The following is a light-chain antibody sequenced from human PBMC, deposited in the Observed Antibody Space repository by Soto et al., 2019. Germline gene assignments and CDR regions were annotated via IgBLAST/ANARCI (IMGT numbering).Light chain of an antibody. CDR3: QQYGSSPTWT. CDR2: AAS. J-gene: IGKJ1*01. CDR1: QSVSNNY. V-gene: IGKV3-20*01. Sequence: EIVLTQSPGTLSLSPGERATLSCRASQSVSNNYLAWYQQEPGQAPRLLIYAASSRATGIPDRFSGSGSGTDFTLTISRLEPEDFAVYYCQQYGSSPTWTFGQGTKVEIK.